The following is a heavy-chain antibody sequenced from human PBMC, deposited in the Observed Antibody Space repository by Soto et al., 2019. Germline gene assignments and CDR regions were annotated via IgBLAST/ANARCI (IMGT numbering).Heavy chain of an antibody. J-gene: IGHJ4*02. CDR3: AKVKADSRAAASLEY. CDR2: IKSKTDGGTT. Sequence: EVQLVESGGGLVKPGGSLRLSCVASGFTFSNTWMTWVRQVPGKGLEWVGRIKSKTDGGTTGYAAPVKGRFTISRDDSEATLFLQMNTLKTEDTAVYYCAKVKADSRAAASLEYWGQGTVVTVSS. CDR1: GFTFSNTW. V-gene: IGHV3-15*01. D-gene: IGHD6-13*01.